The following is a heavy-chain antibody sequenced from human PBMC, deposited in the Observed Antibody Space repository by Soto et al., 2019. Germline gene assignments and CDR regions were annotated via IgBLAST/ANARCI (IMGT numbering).Heavy chain of an antibody. V-gene: IGHV1-69*01. J-gene: IGHJ6*02. CDR3: ARAAWPVVTPYYYYYGMDV. CDR2: IIPIFGTA. CDR1: GGTFSSYA. Sequence: QVQLVQSGAEVKKPGSSVKVSCKASGGTFSSYAISWVRQAPRQGLEWMGGIIPIFGTANYAQKFQGRVTITADESTSTAYMELSSLRSEDTAVYYCARAAWPVVTPYYYYYGMDVWGQGTTVTVSS. D-gene: IGHD2-21*02.